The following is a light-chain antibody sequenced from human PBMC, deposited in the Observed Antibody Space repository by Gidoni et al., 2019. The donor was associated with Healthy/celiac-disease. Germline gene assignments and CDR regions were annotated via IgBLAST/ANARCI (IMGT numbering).Light chain of an antibody. J-gene: IGKJ1*01. V-gene: IGKV1-39*01. CDR2: AAS. Sequence: DIQMIQYPSSLSASVGDRVTITCRASQSISSYLNWYQQKPGKAPKLLTYAASSLQSGVPSRFSGSGSGTDFTLTISSLQPEDFATYYCQQSYSTPPTFGQGTKVEIK. CDR1: QSISSY. CDR3: QQSYSTPPT.